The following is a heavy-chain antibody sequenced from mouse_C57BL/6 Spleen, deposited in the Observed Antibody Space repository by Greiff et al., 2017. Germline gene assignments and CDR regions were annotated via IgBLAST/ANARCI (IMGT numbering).Heavy chain of an antibody. CDR2: ISYDGSN. Sequence: EVQLVESGPGLVKPSQSLSLTCSVTGYSITSGYYWNWIRQFPGNKLEWMGYISYDGSNNYNPSLKNRISITRDTSKNQFFLKLNSVTTEDTATYYCASGDVHWYFDVWGTGTTVTVSS. CDR1: GYSITSGYY. J-gene: IGHJ1*03. V-gene: IGHV3-6*01. CDR3: ASGDVHWYFDV. D-gene: IGHD3-3*01.